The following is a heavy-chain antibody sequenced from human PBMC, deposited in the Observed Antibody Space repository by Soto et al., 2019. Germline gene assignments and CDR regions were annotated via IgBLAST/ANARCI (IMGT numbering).Heavy chain of an antibody. CDR1: GGSISSYY. CDR2: IYYSGST. Sequence: QVQLQESGPGLVKPSETQSVTCTVSGGSISSYYWSSIRQPPGKGLEWIGYIYYSGSTNYNPSLKSRVTISVDTSKNQFSLKLSSVTAADTAGYYCAYGGNFIFDYWGQGTLVTVSS. J-gene: IGHJ4*02. V-gene: IGHV4-59*01. D-gene: IGHD2-21*02. CDR3: AYGGNFIFDY.